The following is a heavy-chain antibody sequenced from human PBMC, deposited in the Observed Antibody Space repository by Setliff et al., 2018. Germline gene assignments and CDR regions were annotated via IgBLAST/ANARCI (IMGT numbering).Heavy chain of an antibody. Sequence: GGSLRLSCAASGFTFGNYWMNWVRQAPGKGLEWVANIKQDGSGGTIDYAAPVEGRFTISRDDSKNTVYLQMSSLKIEDTAVYYCVHNADFIGTFNTWGQGTMVTVSS. CDR1: GFTFGNYW. V-gene: IGHV3-15*01. D-gene: IGHD2-8*01. CDR2: IKQDGSGGTI. CDR3: VHNADFIGTFNT. J-gene: IGHJ3*01.